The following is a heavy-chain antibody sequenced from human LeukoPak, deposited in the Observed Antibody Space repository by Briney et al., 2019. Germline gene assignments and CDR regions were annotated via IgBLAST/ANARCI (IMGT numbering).Heavy chain of an antibody. CDR2: IDTNTGNP. V-gene: IGHV7-4-1*02. CDR1: GYTFTVYY. J-gene: IGHJ5*02. Sequence: ASVTVSCKASGYTFTVYYMHWVRQAPGQGLEWMGWIDTNTGNPTYAQGFTERFVFSLDTSVNTAYLQINSLKSEDTAVYYCARDNYGAEEGIGSSLVWLDPWGQGTLVTVSS. CDR3: ARDNYGAEEGIGSSLVWLDP. D-gene: IGHD6-13*01.